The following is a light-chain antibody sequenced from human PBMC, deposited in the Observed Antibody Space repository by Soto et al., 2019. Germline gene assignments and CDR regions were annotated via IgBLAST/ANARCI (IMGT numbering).Light chain of an antibody. CDR3: QQRSDSST. V-gene: IGKV1-39*01. J-gene: IGKJ5*01. CDR1: QSISSY. CDR2: AAP. Sequence: DFQMTQTPSSLSASVGDRVTSTYRASQSISSYLNWSQQKPGKAPKLLIYAAPSLQSGVPSRFSGSGSGTDFTLTISSLQPEDFAVYYCQQRSDSSTFGQGTRLEIK.